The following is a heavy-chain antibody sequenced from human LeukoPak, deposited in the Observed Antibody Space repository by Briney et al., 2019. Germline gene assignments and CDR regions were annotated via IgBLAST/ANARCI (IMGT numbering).Heavy chain of an antibody. D-gene: IGHD3-22*01. CDR2: ISAYNGDT. CDR1: GYTFTSYG. V-gene: IGHV1-18*01. Sequence: ASVKVSCKASGYTFTSYGISWVRQAPRQGLEWMGWISAYNGDTKYAQKLQGRVTMTTDTSTSTVYMELKSLRSDDTAVYYCARDYAISMIIVQEPTLDYWGQGTLVTVSS. J-gene: IGHJ4*02. CDR3: ARDYAISMIIVQEPTLDY.